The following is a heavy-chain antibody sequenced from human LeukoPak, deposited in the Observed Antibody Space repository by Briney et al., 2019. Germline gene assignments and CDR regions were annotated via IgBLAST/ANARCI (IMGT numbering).Heavy chain of an antibody. CDR1: GFIFSNYA. CDR2: IFYDGSNK. CDR3: TRHLSGVTGYTYGRGIDY. D-gene: IGHD5-18*01. J-gene: IGHJ4*02. Sequence: GGSLRLSCTASGFIFSNYAMHWVRQAPGKGLEWVAVIFYDGSNKYYADSVKGRFTISRDNAKNSLYLQMNSLRAEDTAVYYCTRHLSGVTGYTYGRGIDYWGQGTLVTVSS. V-gene: IGHV3-30*04.